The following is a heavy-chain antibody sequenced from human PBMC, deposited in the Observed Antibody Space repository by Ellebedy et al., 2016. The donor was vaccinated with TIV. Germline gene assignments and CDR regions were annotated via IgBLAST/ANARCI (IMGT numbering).Heavy chain of an antibody. V-gene: IGHV1-69*13. J-gene: IGHJ3*02. CDR2: IIPIFGTA. Sequence: SVKVSXXASGCTFSSYAISWVRQVFGQVLEWMGGIIPIFGTANYAQKFQGRVTITADESTSTAYMELSSLRSEDTAVYYCARPLGQRTYYYDSSGYYGGRSAFDSWGQGTMVTVSS. CDR1: GCTFSSYA. D-gene: IGHD3-22*01. CDR3: ARPLGQRTYYYDSSGYYGGRSAFDS.